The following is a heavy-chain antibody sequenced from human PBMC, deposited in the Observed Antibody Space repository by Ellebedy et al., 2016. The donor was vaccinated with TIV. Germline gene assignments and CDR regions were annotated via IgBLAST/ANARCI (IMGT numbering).Heavy chain of an antibody. Sequence: PGGSLRLSCEGFGYSFTSYRISWVRQMPGKGLEWMGRIDPSDSYVNHNPSFQGHVTISADKSINTAYLQWNSLKASDTGMYYCAASRLGVYNYYYWGQGTLVTVSS. D-gene: IGHD5/OR15-5a*01. CDR2: IDPSDSYV. CDR1: GYSFTSYR. V-gene: IGHV5-10-1*01. J-gene: IGHJ4*02. CDR3: AASRLGVYNYYY.